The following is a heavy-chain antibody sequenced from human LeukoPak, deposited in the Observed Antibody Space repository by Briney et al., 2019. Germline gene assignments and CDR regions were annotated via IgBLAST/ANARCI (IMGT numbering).Heavy chain of an antibody. J-gene: IGHJ4*02. CDR2: IKQDGREK. CDR1: GFTCSSYW. D-gene: IGHD1-26*01. CDR3: ARDKGGSYSSFDY. V-gene: IGHV3-7*03. Sequence: PGGSLRLSCAASGFTCSSYWMSWVRQAPGKGLEWVANIKQDGREKDYVDSVKGRFTISRDNAKNSLYLQMNRLRAEDTAVYYCARDKGGSYSSFDYWGRGTLVTVSS.